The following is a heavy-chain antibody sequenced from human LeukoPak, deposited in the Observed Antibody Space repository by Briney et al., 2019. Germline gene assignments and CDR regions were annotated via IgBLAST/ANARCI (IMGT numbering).Heavy chain of an antibody. J-gene: IGHJ4*02. Sequence: GGSLRLSCAASGFTFSSYAMSWVRQAPGKGLEWVSGTSTSGGSTSYADSVKGRFTISRDNPRNTLYMQMNSLRAEDTVLYYCAIMHPYYDGSGYWVQWGQGTLVTVSS. V-gene: IGHV3-23*01. CDR3: AIMHPYYDGSGYWVQ. CDR2: TSTSGGST. D-gene: IGHD3-22*01. CDR1: GFTFSSYA.